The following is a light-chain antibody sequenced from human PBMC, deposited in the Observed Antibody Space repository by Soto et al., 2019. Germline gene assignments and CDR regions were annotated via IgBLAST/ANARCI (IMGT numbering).Light chain of an antibody. CDR2: GAS. CDR3: QQYGASPWT. CDR1: QSVSNNY. Sequence: EIVLTQSPGTLSLSPGERATLSCRASQSVSNNYLAWYQQKPGQAPRLLIYGASSRATGIPDRFSGSGSGTDFTLTISRLEPEDFAVYICQQYGASPWTFGQGTKVDIK. V-gene: IGKV3-20*01. J-gene: IGKJ1*01.